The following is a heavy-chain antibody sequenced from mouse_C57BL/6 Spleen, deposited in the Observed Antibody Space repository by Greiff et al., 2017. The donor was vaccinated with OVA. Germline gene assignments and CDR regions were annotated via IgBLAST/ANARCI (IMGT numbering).Heavy chain of an antibody. CDR1: GFTFSNYW. D-gene: IGHD2-5*01. J-gene: IGHJ4*01. V-gene: IGHV6-3*01. CDR3: TGGVTGDY. Sequence: EVQGVESGGGLVQPGGSMKLSCVASGFTFSNYWMNWVRQSPEKGLEWVAQIRLKSDNYATHYAESVKGRFTISRDDSKSSVYLQMNNLRAEDTGIYYCTGGVTGDYWGQGTSVTVSS. CDR2: IRLKSDNYAT.